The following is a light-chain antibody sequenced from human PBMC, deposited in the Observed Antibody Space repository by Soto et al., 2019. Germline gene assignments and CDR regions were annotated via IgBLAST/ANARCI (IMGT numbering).Light chain of an antibody. CDR3: FPYTTICTML. J-gene: IGLJ2*01. CDR2: AVN. Sequence: QSALTQAASVSGSPGQSITISCTGTSSDIGAYHYGSWYQQLPGKAPKLMIYAVNNRPSGISNRFSGSKSGNTASLTISGLQAEDEAVYYCFPYTTICTMLFGGGTNLTVL. V-gene: IGLV2-14*01. CDR1: SSDIGAYHY.